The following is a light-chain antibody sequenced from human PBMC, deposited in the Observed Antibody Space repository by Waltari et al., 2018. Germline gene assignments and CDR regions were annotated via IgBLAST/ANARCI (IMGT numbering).Light chain of an antibody. CDR3: QQYGSSPPGLT. CDR1: PSVSSSY. J-gene: IGKJ4*01. CDR2: GAY. Sequence: EIVLTQSPGTLSLSPGERATLSCRASPSVSSSYLAWYQQKPGQAPRLLIYGAYSRATGIPDRFSGSGSGTDFTLTISRLEPEDFAVYYCQQYGSSPPGLTFGGGTKVEIK. V-gene: IGKV3-20*01.